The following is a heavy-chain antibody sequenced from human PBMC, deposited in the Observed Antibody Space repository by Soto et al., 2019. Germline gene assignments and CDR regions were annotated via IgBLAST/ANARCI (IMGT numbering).Heavy chain of an antibody. Sequence: HPGGSLRLSCVASGFTFSSYEMNWVRQAPGKGLEWISYIRGGGTTMYYADSVKGRFTISRDNTKNSLYLQMNSLTAEDTAVYYCAGRDGHNRRKAPYYYYYGMNVWGQGTTVTVS. V-gene: IGHV3-48*03. CDR2: IRGGGTTM. D-gene: IGHD2-15*01. CDR3: AGRDGHNRRKAPYYYYYGMNV. CDR1: GFTFSSYE. J-gene: IGHJ6*02.